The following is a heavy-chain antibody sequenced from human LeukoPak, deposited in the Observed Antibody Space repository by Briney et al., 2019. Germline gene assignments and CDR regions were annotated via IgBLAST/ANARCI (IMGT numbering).Heavy chain of an antibody. V-gene: IGHV3-30-3*01. CDR1: GFTVSSNY. J-gene: IGHJ4*02. CDR3: ARGYDFWSGPFDY. D-gene: IGHD3-3*01. Sequence: PGGSLRLSCSGSGFTVSSNYMSWVRQAPGKGLEWVAVISYDGSNKYYADSVKGRFTISRDNSKNTLYLQMNSLRAEDTAVYYCARGYDFWSGPFDYWGQGTLVTVSS. CDR2: ISYDGSNK.